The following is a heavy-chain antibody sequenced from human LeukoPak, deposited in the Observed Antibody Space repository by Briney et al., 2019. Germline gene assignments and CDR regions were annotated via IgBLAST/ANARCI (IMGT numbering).Heavy chain of an antibody. J-gene: IGHJ4*02. CDR2: ISGSGGST. V-gene: IGHV3-23*01. CDR1: GFTFSSYA. CDR3: AKDVAYCGGDCPYYFDY. Sequence: PGGSLRLSCAASGFTFSSYAMSWVRQAPGKGLEWVSAISGSGGSTYYADSVKGRFTISRDNSKNTLYLQMNSLRAEDTAVYYCAKDVAYCGGDCPYYFDYWGRGTLVTVSS. D-gene: IGHD2-21*02.